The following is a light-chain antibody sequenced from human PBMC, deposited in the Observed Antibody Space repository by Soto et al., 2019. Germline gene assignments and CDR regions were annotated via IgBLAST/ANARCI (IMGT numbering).Light chain of an antibody. V-gene: IGKV3-20*01. J-gene: IGKJ1*01. CDR1: QSVSSSY. Sequence: EIVLTQSPGTLSLSPGERATLSCRASQSVSSSYLAWYQQKPCQAPRLLIYGASSRDTGIPDRFSGSVSGTDFNLHISRLEPENFAVYYLQQYGNSPQTFGQGTKAEIK. CDR3: QQYGNSPQT. CDR2: GAS.